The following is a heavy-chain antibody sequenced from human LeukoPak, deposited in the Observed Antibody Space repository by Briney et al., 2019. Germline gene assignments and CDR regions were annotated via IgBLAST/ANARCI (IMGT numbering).Heavy chain of an antibody. D-gene: IGHD3-10*02. CDR1: GFTFSSNW. Sequence: PGGSLRLSCAASGFTFSSNWMHWVRQAPGKGLVWVSRIKSDGSSTSYADSVKGRFTISRDNAKNTLCLQMNSLRAEDTAVYYCALFSWPYYWGQGTLVTVSS. CDR3: ALFSWPYY. V-gene: IGHV3-74*01. CDR2: IKSDGSST. J-gene: IGHJ4*02.